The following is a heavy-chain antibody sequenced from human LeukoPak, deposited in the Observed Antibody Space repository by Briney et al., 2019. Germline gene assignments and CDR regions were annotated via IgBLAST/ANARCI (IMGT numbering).Heavy chain of an antibody. CDR1: GGSISSGSYY. Sequence: SETLSLTCTVSGGSISSGSYYWSWIRQPAGKGLEWIGRIYTSGSTNYNPSLKSRVTISVDTSKNQFSLKLSSVTAADTAVYYCARAGNYYGSGSYPYNWFDPWGQGTLVTVSS. V-gene: IGHV4-61*02. CDR2: IYTSGST. CDR3: ARAGNYYGSGSYPYNWFDP. D-gene: IGHD3-10*01. J-gene: IGHJ5*02.